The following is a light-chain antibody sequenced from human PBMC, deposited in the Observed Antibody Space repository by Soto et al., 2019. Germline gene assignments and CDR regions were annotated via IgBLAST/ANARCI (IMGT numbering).Light chain of an antibody. J-gene: IGKJ1*01. V-gene: IGKV3-15*01. Sequence: EILITQSPATLSVSPGERATLSCRASQSVSSYLAWYQQKPGQAPRLIIYGASTRANGIPARFSGSGSGTQFTLTISSLQSEDFAFYYCQQRSNWHTWTFGQGTKVDIK. CDR3: QQRSNWHTWT. CDR1: QSVSSY. CDR2: GAS.